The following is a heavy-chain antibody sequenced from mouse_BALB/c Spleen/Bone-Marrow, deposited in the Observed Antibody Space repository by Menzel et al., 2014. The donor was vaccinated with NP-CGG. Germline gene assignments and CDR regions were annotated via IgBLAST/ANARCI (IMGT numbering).Heavy chain of an antibody. V-gene: IGHV14-3*02. CDR1: GFNIKDTY. D-gene: IGHD2-4*01. J-gene: IGHJ4*01. CDR2: IDPANGNT. CDR3: ARDDYDDYYAMDY. Sequence: VQLKQSGAELVKPGASVKLSCTASGFNIKDTYMHWVKQRPEQGLEWIRRIDPANGNTKYDPKFQDKATITTDTSSNTAYLQLSSLTSEDTAVYYCARDDYDDYYAMDYWGQGTSVTVSS.